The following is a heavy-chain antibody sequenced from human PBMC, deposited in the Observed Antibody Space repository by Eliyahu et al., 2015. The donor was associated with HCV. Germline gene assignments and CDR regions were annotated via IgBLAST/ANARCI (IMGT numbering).Heavy chain of an antibody. V-gene: IGHV3-30-3*01. D-gene: IGHD3-10*01. CDR1: GFXFSXXX. J-gene: IGHJ3*02. CDR3: ARDRPISMIRGGLPHPLDI. CDR2: ISYDGGDK. Sequence: QVHLVESGGGVVQPGRSLRLXCAAXGFXFSXXXMHWVRQXPGKGLGWVALISYDGGDKYYADSVKGRFTISRDNSKNTLYVQMNSLRAEDTALYYCARDRPISMIRGGLPHPLDIWGQGTMVTVSS.